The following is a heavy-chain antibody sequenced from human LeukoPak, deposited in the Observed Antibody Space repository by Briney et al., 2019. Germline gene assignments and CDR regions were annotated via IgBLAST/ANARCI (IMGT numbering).Heavy chain of an antibody. CDR2: IYSGGST. CDR3: ARDVRTGYYYYYMDV. J-gene: IGHJ6*03. D-gene: IGHD1-1*01. Sequence: GGSLRLSCAGSGFTVSSNYMSWVRQAPGKGLEWVSVIYSGGSTYYADSVKGRFTISRDNSKNTLYLQMNSLRAEDTAVYYCARDVRTGYYYYYMDVWGKGTTVTVSS. V-gene: IGHV3-66*02. CDR1: GFTVSSNY.